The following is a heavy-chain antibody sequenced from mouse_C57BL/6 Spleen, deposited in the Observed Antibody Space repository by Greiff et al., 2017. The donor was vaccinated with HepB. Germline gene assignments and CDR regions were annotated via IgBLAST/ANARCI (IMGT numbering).Heavy chain of an antibody. V-gene: IGHV1-4*01. CDR2: INPSSGYT. Sequence: QVQLQQSGAELARPGASVKMSCKASGYTFTSYTMHWVKQRPGQGLEWIGYINPSSGYTKYNQKFKDKATLTADKSSSTAYMQLSSLTSEDSAVYYCARTGTRENYFDYWGQGTTLTVSS. CDR3: ARTGTRENYFDY. CDR1: GYTFTSYT. D-gene: IGHD4-1*01. J-gene: IGHJ2*01.